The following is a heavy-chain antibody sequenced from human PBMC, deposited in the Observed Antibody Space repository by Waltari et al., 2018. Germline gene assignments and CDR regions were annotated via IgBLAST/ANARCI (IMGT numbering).Heavy chain of an antibody. CDR2: IYYSGST. V-gene: IGHV4-59*01. J-gene: IGHJ6*02. Sequence: QVQLQESGPGLVKPSETLSLTCTVSGCSISSYYWSWIRQPPGKGLEWIGYIYYSGSTNYNPSLKSRVTISVDTSKNQFSLKLSSVTAADTAVYYCARDQGPTGGHGMDVWGQGTTVTVSS. CDR3: ARDQGPTGGHGMDV. CDR1: GCSISSYY. D-gene: IGHD1-26*01.